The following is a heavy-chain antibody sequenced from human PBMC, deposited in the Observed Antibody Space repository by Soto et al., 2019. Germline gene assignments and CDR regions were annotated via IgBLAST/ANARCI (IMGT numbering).Heavy chain of an antibody. J-gene: IGHJ5*02. CDR1: GFTFSNAW. V-gene: IGHV3-15*01. CDR2: IKSKTDGGTT. Sequence: PGGSLRLSCAASGFTFSNAWMSWVRQAPGKGLEWVGRIKSKTDGGTTDYAAPVKGRFTIARDDSKNTLYLQMNSRKTEDTAVYYCTTVTSRDIVVVPAAGDDWFDPWGQGTLVTVSS. CDR3: TTVTSRDIVVVPAAGDDWFDP. D-gene: IGHD2-2*01.